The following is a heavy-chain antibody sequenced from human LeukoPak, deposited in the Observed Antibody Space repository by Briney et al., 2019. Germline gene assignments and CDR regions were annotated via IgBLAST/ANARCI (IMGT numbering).Heavy chain of an antibody. V-gene: IGHV1-2*02. CDR1: GYTFTGYY. D-gene: IGHD3-9*01. CDR3: ARADILTGYYIIDY. CDR2: INPNRGDT. J-gene: IGHJ4*02. Sequence: ASVKVSCKASGYTFTGYYIHWVRQAPGQGLEWMAWINPNRGDTSYVQKFQDRVTMTRDTSISTAYMELSRLRSDDTAVYYCARADILTGYYIIDYWGQGTLVTVSS.